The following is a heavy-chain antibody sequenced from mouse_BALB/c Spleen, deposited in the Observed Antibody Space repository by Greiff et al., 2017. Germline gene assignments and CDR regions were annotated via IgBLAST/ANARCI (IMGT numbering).Heavy chain of an antibody. V-gene: IGHV2-9*02. CDR1: GFSLTSYG. D-gene: IGHD2-2*01. CDR2: IWAGGST. J-gene: IGHJ2*01. CDR3: ARAFDYGYDPPSYLDY. Sequence: VQLQESGPGLVAPSQSLSITCTVSGFSLTSYGVHWVRQPPGKGLEWLGVIWAGGSTNYNSALMSRLSISKDNSKSQVFLKMNSLQTDDTAMYYCARAFDYGYDPPSYLDYWGQGTTLTVSS.